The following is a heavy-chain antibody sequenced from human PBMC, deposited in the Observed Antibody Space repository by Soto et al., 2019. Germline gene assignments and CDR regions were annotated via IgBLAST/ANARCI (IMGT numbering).Heavy chain of an antibody. CDR1: GYSFTSYW. CDR3: ARQDCTNGVCRYYGMDV. J-gene: IGHJ6*02. V-gene: IGHV5-51*01. D-gene: IGHD2-8*01. Sequence: GESLKISCKGSGYSFTSYWIGWVRQMPGKGLGWMGIIYRGDSDTRYSPSFQGQVTISADKSISTAYLQWSSLKASDTAMYYCARQDCTNGVCRYYGMDVWGQGTTVTVSS. CDR2: IYRGDSDT.